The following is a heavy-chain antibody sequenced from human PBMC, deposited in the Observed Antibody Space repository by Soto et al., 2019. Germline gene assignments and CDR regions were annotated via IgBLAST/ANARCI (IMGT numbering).Heavy chain of an antibody. J-gene: IGHJ6*02. CDR2: INPNSGGT. CDR3: ARDLSTSLYYGMDV. Sequence: ASVKVSCKASGYTFTGYYMHWVRQAPGQGLEWMGWINPNSGGTNYAQKFQGWVTMTRDTSISTAYMELSRLRSDDTAVYYCARDLSTSLYYGMDVWGQGTTVTVSS. V-gene: IGHV1-2*04. CDR1: GYTFTGYY. D-gene: IGHD2-2*01.